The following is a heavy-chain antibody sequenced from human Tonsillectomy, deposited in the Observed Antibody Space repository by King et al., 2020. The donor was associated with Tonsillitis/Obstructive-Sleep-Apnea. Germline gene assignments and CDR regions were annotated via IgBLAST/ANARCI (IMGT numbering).Heavy chain of an antibody. V-gene: IGHV4-39*01. Sequence: QLQESGPGLVKPSETLSLTCTVSGGSISSSSYYWGWIRQPPGKGLEWIGSIYYSGSTYYNPSLKSRVTISVDTSKNQFSLKLSSVTAADTAVYYCARHSRGGSGYDLPYYFDYWGQGTLVPVSS. D-gene: IGHD5-12*01. CDR2: IYYSGST. CDR3: ARHSRGGSGYDLPYYFDY. J-gene: IGHJ4*02. CDR1: GGSISSSSYY.